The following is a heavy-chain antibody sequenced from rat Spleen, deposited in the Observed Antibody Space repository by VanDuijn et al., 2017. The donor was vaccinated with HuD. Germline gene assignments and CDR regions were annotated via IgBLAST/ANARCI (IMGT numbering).Heavy chain of an antibody. CDR3: ARHPDYSNYFDY. J-gene: IGHJ2*01. V-gene: IGHV5-22*01. D-gene: IGHD1-1*01. Sequence: EVQLVESGGGLVQPGRSLKLSCAASGFTFSDYYMAWVRQAPQKGLEWVASISYEGSSTYYGDSVKGRFTVSRDNAKSTLYLQMDSLRSEDTATYYCARHPDYSNYFDYWGQGVMVTVSS. CDR1: GFTFSDYY. CDR2: ISYEGSST.